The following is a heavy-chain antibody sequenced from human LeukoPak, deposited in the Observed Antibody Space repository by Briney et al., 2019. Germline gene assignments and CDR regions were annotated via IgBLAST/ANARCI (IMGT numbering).Heavy chain of an antibody. V-gene: IGHV4-31*03. CDR1: GGSFSSGGSY. CDR2: IYYSGIT. Sequence: SETLSLTCSVFGGSFSSGGSYWSWIRQHPGKGLEWIGYIYYSGITRYNPSLESRVTISVDTSKSQFSLKLSSVTAADTAVYYCARESDGTYSSGWRPLLEYYFDSWGQGTLATVSS. D-gene: IGHD5-18*01. CDR3: ARESDGTYSSGWRPLLEYYFDS. J-gene: IGHJ4*02.